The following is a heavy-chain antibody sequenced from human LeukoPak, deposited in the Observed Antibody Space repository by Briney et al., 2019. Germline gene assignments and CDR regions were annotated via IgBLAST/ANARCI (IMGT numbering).Heavy chain of an antibody. D-gene: IGHD3-3*01. CDR3: ARDLGDFWSGYYPY. Sequence: SVEVSCKASGGTFSSYAISWVRQAPGQGLEWMGGIIPIFGTANYAQKFQGRVTITTDESTSTAYMELSSLRSEDTAVYYCARDLGDFWSGYYPYWGQGTLVTVSS. CDR1: GGTFSSYA. CDR2: IIPIFGTA. V-gene: IGHV1-69*05. J-gene: IGHJ4*02.